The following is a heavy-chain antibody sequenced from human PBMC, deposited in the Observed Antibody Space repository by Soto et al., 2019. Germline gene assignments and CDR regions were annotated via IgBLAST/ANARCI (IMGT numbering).Heavy chain of an antibody. CDR1: GDSIGNFY. V-gene: IGHV4-4*07. CDR3: ARGMGRYFDI. D-gene: IGHD2-8*01. J-gene: IGHJ2*01. Sequence: PSETLSLTCAISGDSIGNFYWSWIRQPAGKGLESLGRLSASGRTNYSPSLQSRVTMSLDRSKNRFSLRLTSVSAADTAVYFCARGMGRYFDIWGRGTLVNVS. CDR2: LSASGRT.